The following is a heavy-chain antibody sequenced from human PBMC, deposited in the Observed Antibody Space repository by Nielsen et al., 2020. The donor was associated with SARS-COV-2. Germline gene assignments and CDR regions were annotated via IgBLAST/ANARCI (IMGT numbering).Heavy chain of an antibody. D-gene: IGHD3-10*01. V-gene: IGHV4-31*02. CDR3: ARGILWFGETLGAFDI. J-gene: IGHJ3*02. CDR2: IYYSGST. Sequence: WIRQPPGKGLEWIGYIYYSGSTYYNPSLKSRVTISVGTSKNQLSLKLSSVTAADTAVYYCARGILWFGETLGAFDIWGQGTMVTVSS.